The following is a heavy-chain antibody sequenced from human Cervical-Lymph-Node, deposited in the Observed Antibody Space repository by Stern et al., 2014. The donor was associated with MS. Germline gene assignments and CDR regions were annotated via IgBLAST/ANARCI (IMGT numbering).Heavy chain of an antibody. D-gene: IGHD1-14*01. Sequence: EVQLVESGGDLVQPGGSLRLSCAASGFIFGTYSIYWVRQAPGKGLEWVSYISDSGDTTYYADSLKGRFTIFRDKAKKSLDIQINSLRAEDTAVYYCARERPTDRCYFDYWGQGTLVPVSS. CDR2: ISDSGDTT. V-gene: IGHV3-48*01. CDR1: GFIFGTYS. J-gene: IGHJ4*02. CDR3: ARERPTDRCYFDY.